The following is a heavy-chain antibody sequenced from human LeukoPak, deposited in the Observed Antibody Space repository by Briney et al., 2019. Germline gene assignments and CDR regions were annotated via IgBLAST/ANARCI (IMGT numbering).Heavy chain of an antibody. CDR1: GFTFDDYA. CDR2: ISWNSGSI. Sequence: GGSLRLSCAASGFTFDDYAMHWVRQAPGKGLEWVSGISWNSGSIGYADSVKGRFTISRDNAKNSLYLQMNSLRAEDTALYYCAKDQGLVILYGMDVWGQGTTVTVSS. CDR3: AKDQGLVILYGMDV. D-gene: IGHD3/OR15-3a*01. V-gene: IGHV3-9*01. J-gene: IGHJ6*02.